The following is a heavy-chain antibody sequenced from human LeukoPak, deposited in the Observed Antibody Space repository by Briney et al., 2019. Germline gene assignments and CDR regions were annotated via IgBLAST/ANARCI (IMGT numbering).Heavy chain of an antibody. CDR2: INTNSGGT. V-gene: IGHV1-2*06. CDR3: ASLFGIAVAGRDNWFDP. D-gene: IGHD6-19*01. J-gene: IGHJ5*02. Sequence: ASVKVSCKASGYTFTSYYMHWVRQAPGQGLEWMGRINTNSGGTNNAQKFQGRVTMTRDTSISTAYMELSRLRSDDTAVYYCASLFGIAVAGRDNWFDPWGQGTLVTVSS. CDR1: GYTFTSYY.